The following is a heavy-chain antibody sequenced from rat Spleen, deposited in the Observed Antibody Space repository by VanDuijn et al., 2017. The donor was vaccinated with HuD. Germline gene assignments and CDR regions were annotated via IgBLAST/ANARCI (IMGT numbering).Heavy chain of an antibody. Sequence: EVQLVESDGGLVQPGRSLKLSCAASGFIFSDFYMAWVRQAPTKGLEWVATISYDDSSTYYRDSVKGRFTISRDNAKSTLYLQMDSLRSEDTAPYYCTTRDNNYAYWGQGVMVTVSS. CDR2: ISYDDSST. D-gene: IGHD1-10*01. CDR3: TTRDNNYAY. J-gene: IGHJ2*01. V-gene: IGHV5-29*01. CDR1: GFIFSDFY.